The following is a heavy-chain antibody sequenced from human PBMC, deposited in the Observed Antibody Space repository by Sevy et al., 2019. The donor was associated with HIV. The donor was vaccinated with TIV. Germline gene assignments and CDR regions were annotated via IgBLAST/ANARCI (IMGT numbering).Heavy chain of an antibody. CDR1: GFSFDSYG. J-gene: IGHJ6*03. Sequence: GPLRLSCAVSGFSFDSYGMTWVRQAPGKGLEWVSGISGSGTRTYYADSVKGRFSISRDNSKNRLYLQMNSLRSEDTAIYYCAKGGGGHYDPDEIGYYFYYYNMDVWGKGTTVTVSS. CDR2: ISGSGTRT. V-gene: IGHV3-23*01. D-gene: IGHD3-22*01. CDR3: AKGGGGHYDPDEIGYYFYYYNMDV.